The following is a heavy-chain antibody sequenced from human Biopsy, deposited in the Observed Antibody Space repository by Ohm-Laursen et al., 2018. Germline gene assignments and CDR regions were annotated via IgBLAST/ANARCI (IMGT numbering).Heavy chain of an antibody. CDR1: GYTFSSYG. J-gene: IGHJ3*02. Sequence: GASVKVSCKASGYTFSSYGINWVRQAPGQGLEWLGWISTYNGNTNYAQNLQGRVTMTTDTSTSTAYMELRSLRSDDTAVYYCERGGTLVVVPTAVLHSFDIWGQGTMVTVSS. V-gene: IGHV1-18*01. CDR3: ERGGTLVVVPTAVLHSFDI. D-gene: IGHD2-2*01. CDR2: ISTYNGNT.